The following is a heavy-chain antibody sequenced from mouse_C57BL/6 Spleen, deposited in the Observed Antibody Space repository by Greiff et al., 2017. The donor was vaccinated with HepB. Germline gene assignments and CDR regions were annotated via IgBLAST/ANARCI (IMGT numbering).Heavy chain of an antibody. V-gene: IGHV1-5*01. J-gene: IGHJ4*01. D-gene: IGHD1-1*01. CDR3: TSPYDCGSRGDMDY. CDR1: GYTFTSYW. CDR2: IYPGNSDT. Sequence: VQLQQSGTVLARPGASVKMSCKTSGYTFTSYWMHWVKQRPGQGLEWIGAIYPGNSDTSYNQKFKGKAKLTAVTSDSTAYMELSSLTNADSAVYYCTSPYDCGSRGDMDYWGQGASVTVSS.